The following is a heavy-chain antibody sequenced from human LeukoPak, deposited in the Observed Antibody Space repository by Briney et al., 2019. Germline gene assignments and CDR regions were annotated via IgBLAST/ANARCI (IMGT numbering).Heavy chain of an antibody. V-gene: IGHV4-59*01. CDR1: GGSISSYP. J-gene: IGHJ5*02. Sequence: SETLSLTCTLSGGSISSYPWSWIRQPPGKGLEWIGYIYYSGSTNYNPSLKSRVTISVDTSKNQFSLKLSSVTAADTAVYYCARDSSSGYYYWFDPWGQGALVTVSS. D-gene: IGHD3-22*01. CDR2: IYYSGST. CDR3: ARDSSSGYYYWFDP.